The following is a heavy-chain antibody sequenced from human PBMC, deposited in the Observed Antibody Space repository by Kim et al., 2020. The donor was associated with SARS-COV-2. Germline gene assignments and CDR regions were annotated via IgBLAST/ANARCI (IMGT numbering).Heavy chain of an antibody. CDR3: AKGGQQLFLHYYGMDV. CDR1: GFTFGDYA. Sequence: SLRLSCAASGFTFGDYAMHWVRQAPGKGLEWVSGISWNSGSIGYADSVKGRFTISRDNAKNSLYLQMNSLRAEDMALYYCAKGGQQLFLHYYGMDVWGQGTTVTVSS. J-gene: IGHJ6*02. V-gene: IGHV3-9*03. D-gene: IGHD6-13*01. CDR2: ISWNSGSI.